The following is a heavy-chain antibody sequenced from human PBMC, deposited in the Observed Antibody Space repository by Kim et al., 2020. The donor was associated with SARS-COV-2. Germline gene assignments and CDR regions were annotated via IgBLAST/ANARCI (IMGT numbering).Heavy chain of an antibody. J-gene: IGHJ4*02. V-gene: IGHV3-21*01. Sequence: IYYADSGKGRFTISRDNAKNSLYLQMNSLRAEDTAVYYCARGYSSSWLDYWGQGTLVTVSS. CDR2: I. CDR3: ARGYSSSWLDY. D-gene: IGHD6-13*01.